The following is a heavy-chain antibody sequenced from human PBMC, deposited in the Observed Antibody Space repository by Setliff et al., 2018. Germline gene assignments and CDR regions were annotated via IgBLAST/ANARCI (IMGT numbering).Heavy chain of an antibody. CDR2: MYYSGDT. Sequence: SETLSLTCTVSGGSVRGYYWSWIRQPPGKGLEWIGYMYYSGDTNYNPSLKSRVTISVDTSKNQFSLKLASVTAADTAVYYCAKGDGGYPSDSWGQGILVTVSS. D-gene: IGHD2-15*01. V-gene: IGHV4-59*02. CDR3: AKGDGGYPSDS. J-gene: IGHJ4*02. CDR1: GGSVRGYY.